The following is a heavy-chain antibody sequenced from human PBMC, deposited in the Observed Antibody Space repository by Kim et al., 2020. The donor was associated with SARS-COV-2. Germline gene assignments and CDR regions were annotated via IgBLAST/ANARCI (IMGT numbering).Heavy chain of an antibody. CDR2: IYYSGST. J-gene: IGHJ3*02. D-gene: IGHD2-2*03. CDR3: ARVGSDSEDAFDI. V-gene: IGHV4-31*03. CDR1: GGSISSGGYY. Sequence: SETLSLTCTVSGGSISSGGYYWSWIRQHPGKGLEWIGYIYYSGSTYYNPSLKSRVTISVDTSKNQFSLKLSSVTAADTAVYYCARVGSDSEDAFDIWGQGTMVTVSS.